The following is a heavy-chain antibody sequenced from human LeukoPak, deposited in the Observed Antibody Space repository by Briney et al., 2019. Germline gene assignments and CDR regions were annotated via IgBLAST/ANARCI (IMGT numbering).Heavy chain of an antibody. J-gene: IGHJ4*02. CDR2: ISSSSSTI. V-gene: IGHV3-48*01. D-gene: IGHD5-18*01. CDR3: ARDSGYSYGGIDY. Sequence: GGSLRLSCAASGFTFSSYSMNWVRQAPGKGLEWVSYISSSSSTIYYADSVKGRFTISRDNAKNSLYLQMNSLRAEDTAVYYCARDSGYSYGGIDYWGQGTLVTVSS. CDR1: GFTFSSYS.